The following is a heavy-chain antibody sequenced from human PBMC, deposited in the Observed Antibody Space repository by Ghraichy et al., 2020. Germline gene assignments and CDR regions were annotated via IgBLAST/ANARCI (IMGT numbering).Heavy chain of an antibody. CDR2: IWYDGSNK. V-gene: IGHV3-33*06. CDR1: GFTFSNYG. D-gene: IGHD6-13*01. Sequence: GGSLRLSCAASGFTFSNYGMHWVRQAPGKGLEWVAVIWYDGSNKYYADSVRGRFTISRDNSKNTLNVEMNSLRVDDTAVYYCAKAARRAAAGTSYYGMDVWGQGPTVIVS. CDR3: AKAARRAAAGTSYYGMDV. J-gene: IGHJ6*02.